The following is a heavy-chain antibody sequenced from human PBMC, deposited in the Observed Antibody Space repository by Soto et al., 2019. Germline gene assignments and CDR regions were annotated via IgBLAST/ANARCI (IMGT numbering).Heavy chain of an antibody. CDR1: GFTFSSYG. Sequence: GGSLRLSCAASGFTFSSYGMHWVRQAPGKGLEWVAVISYDGSNKYYADSVKGRFTISRDNSKNTLYLQMNSLRAEDTAVYYCAKDRGRRAGYYYGMDVWGQR. V-gene: IGHV3-30*18. CDR2: ISYDGSNK. J-gene: IGHJ6*02. CDR3: AKDRGRRAGYYYGMDV.